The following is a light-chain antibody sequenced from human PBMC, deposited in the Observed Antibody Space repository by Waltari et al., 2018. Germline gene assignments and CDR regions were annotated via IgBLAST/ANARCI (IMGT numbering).Light chain of an antibody. J-gene: IGLJ3*02. CDR1: SGHSSNI. CDR2: VNRDGSH. V-gene: IGLV4-69*01. Sequence: QLVLTQSPSASASLGASVRLTCTLDSGHSSNIIAWHQQQPEKGPRYLMKVNRDGSHSKGDGIPVRVSGSGSGAEHYLTISSVQSEDEADYYCRSGGHGTWVFGGGTKLTVL. CDR3: RSGGHGTWV.